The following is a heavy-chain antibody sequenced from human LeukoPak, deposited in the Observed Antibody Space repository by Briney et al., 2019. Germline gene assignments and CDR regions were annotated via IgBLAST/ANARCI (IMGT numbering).Heavy chain of an antibody. D-gene: IGHD1-26*01. CDR1: GFTFDDYA. V-gene: IGHV3-9*01. CDR2: ISWNSGRR. CDR3: ARGGSYLSALDI. Sequence: GGSLRLSCVGSGFTFDDYAMHWVRQAPGKGLEWVSGISWNSGRRGYADSVKGRFTISRDNAKTSLYLQMNSLRAEDTAVYYCARGGSYLSALDIWGQGTMVTVSS. J-gene: IGHJ3*02.